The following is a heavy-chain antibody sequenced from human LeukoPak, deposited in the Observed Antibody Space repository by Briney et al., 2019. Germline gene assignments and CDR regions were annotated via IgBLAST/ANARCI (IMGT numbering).Heavy chain of an antibody. CDR3: ARDVKTYTSGSYDY. CDR1: GFTFDDCA. D-gene: IGHD3-10*01. V-gene: IGHV3-20*04. Sequence: GGSLRLSCAASGFTFDDCAMSCVRQAPGMGLEWVSDINWSGGSTVYADSVRGRFTISRDNAKNSLYLQMDSLRAEDTAFYYCARDVKTYTSGSYDYWGQGTLVTVSS. J-gene: IGHJ4*02. CDR2: INWSGGST.